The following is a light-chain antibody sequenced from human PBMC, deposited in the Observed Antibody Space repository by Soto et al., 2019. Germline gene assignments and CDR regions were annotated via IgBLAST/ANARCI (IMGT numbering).Light chain of an antibody. Sequence: EIVLTQSPATLSLSPGERATLSCRASQSVSHYLAWYQRKPGQVPRLLIYDASNRAAGIPARFSGSGSGTDFTLTISSLEPEDFATYYCQQYEDLPLTFGGGTRVEV. CDR2: DAS. V-gene: IGKV3-11*01. J-gene: IGKJ4*01. CDR1: QSVSHY. CDR3: QQYEDLPLT.